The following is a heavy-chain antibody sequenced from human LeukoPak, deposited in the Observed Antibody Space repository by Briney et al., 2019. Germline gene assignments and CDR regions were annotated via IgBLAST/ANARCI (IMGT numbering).Heavy chain of an antibody. CDR3: AKRASGSGTSLYYFDY. V-gene: IGHV3-23*01. CDR1: GFTFSSYA. J-gene: IGHJ4*02. CDR2: ISNSGGST. D-gene: IGHD3-10*01. Sequence: VKPGGSLRLSCAASGFTFSSYAMSWVRQAPGKGLEWVSVISNSGGSTFYADSVKGRFTISRDNSKNTLYLQMNSLRAEDTAVYYCAKRASGSGTSLYYFDYWGQGTLVTVSS.